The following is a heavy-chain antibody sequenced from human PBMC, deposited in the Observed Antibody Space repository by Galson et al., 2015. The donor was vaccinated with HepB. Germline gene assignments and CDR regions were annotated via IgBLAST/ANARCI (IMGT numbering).Heavy chain of an antibody. D-gene: IGHD6-6*01. J-gene: IGHJ6*02. V-gene: IGHV1-18*01. CDR3: ARDHRSSSSFSLGYYYGMDV. Sequence: QSGAEVKKPGASVKVSCKASGYTFTSYGISWVRQAPGQGLEWMGWISAYNGNTNYAQKLQGRVTMTTDTSTSTAYMELRSLRSDDTAVYYCARDHRSSSSFSLGYYYGMDVWGQGTTVTVSS. CDR2: ISAYNGNT. CDR1: GYTFTSYG.